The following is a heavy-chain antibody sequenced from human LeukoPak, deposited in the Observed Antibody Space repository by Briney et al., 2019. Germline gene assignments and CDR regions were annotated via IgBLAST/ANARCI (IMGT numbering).Heavy chain of an antibody. CDR3: VGNGYYSLDY. CDR1: GGSISSSSYY. V-gene: IGHV4-39*07. D-gene: IGHD3-10*01. CDR2: IYYSGST. Sequence: SETLSLTCTVSGGSISSSSYYWGWIRQPPGKGLEWIGSIYYSGSTNYNPSLNSRVTISVDKSKNQFSLKLSSVTAADTAVYYCVGNGYYSLDYWGQGTLVTVSS. J-gene: IGHJ4*02.